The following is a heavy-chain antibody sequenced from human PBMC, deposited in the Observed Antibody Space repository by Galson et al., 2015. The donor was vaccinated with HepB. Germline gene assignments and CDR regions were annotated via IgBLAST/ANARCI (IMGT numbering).Heavy chain of an antibody. D-gene: IGHD4-17*01. Sequence: SLRLSCAASGFTFNSYSMNWVRQAPGKGLEWVSSISSSSSYIYYADSVKGRFTISRDNAKNSLYLQMNSLRAEDTAVYYCARSRVYGDYVYPDFGGDEDDGMDVWGQGTTVTVSS. J-gene: IGHJ6*02. CDR2: ISSSSSYI. CDR3: ARSRVYGDYVYPDFGGDEDDGMDV. V-gene: IGHV3-21*01. CDR1: GFTFNSYS.